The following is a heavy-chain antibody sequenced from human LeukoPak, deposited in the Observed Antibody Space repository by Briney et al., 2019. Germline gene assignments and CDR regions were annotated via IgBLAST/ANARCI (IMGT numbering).Heavy chain of an antibody. V-gene: IGHV4-34*01. J-gene: IGHJ4*02. CDR3: ARDMWFRDY. CDR2: INHSGST. CDR1: GGSFSGYY. D-gene: IGHD2-21*01. Sequence: PSETLSLTCAVYGGSFSGYYWSWIRQPPGKGLEWIGEINHSGSTNYNPSLKSRVTISVDTSKNQFSPKLSSVTAADTAVYYRARDMWFRDYWGQGTLVTVSS.